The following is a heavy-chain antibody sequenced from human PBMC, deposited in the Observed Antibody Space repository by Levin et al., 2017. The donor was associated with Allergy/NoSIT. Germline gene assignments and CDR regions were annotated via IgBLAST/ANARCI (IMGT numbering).Heavy chain of an antibody. Sequence: PSETLSLTCTVSGGSISSSSYYWGWIRQPPGKGLEWIGSIYYSGSTYYNPSLKSRVTISVDTSKNQFSLKLSSVTAADTAVYYCASWRYSSSWNGGFDYWGQGTLVTVSS. V-gene: IGHV4-39*01. CDR2: IYYSGST. CDR3: ASWRYSSSWNGGFDY. J-gene: IGHJ4*02. CDR1: GGSISSSSYY. D-gene: IGHD6-13*01.